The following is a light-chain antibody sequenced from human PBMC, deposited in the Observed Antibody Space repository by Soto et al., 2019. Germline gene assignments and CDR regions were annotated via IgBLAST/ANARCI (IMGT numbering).Light chain of an antibody. CDR2: DVS. CDR1: SSDVGGYNY. J-gene: IGLJ1*01. CDR3: SSYTSSSPLEDV. Sequence: QSVLTQPASVSGSPGQSITISSTGTSSDVGGYNYVSWYQQHPGKAPKLMIYDVSNRPSGVSNRFSGSKSGNTASLTISGLQAEDEADYYCSSYTSSSPLEDVFGTGSKVTVL. V-gene: IGLV2-14*01.